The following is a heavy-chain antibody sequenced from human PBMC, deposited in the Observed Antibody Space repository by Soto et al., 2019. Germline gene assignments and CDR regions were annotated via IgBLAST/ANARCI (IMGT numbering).Heavy chain of an antibody. D-gene: IGHD3-22*01. CDR2: IYYSGST. J-gene: IGHJ4*02. CDR3: MLGSGWKDFDY. V-gene: IGHV4-39*01. Sequence: PSETLSLTCPVSGGSISSSGDYWGWLRQPPGKGLEWIGSIYYSGSTYYNPSLKSRVTISVDTSKNQFSLKLSSVTAADTAVYYCMLGSGWKDFDYWGQGTLVTVSS. CDR1: GGSISSSGDY.